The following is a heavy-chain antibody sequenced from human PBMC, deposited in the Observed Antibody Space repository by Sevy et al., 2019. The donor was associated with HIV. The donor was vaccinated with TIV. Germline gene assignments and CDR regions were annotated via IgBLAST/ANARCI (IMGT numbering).Heavy chain of an antibody. Sequence: GGSLRLSCAASGFTFDDYAMHWVRQAPGKGLEWVSGISWNSGSIGYADSVKGRFTISRDNAKNSLYLQMNSLRAEDTALYYCAKPIGQLRTNGMDVWGQGTTVTVSS. CDR2: ISWNSGSI. D-gene: IGHD2-2*01. CDR1: GFTFDDYA. J-gene: IGHJ6*02. CDR3: AKPIGQLRTNGMDV. V-gene: IGHV3-9*01.